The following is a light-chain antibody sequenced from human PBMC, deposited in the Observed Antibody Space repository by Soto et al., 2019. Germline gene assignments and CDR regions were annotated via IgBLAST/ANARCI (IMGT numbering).Light chain of an antibody. V-gene: IGKV3-15*01. Sequence: EIVMTQSPATLSVSPGERATLSCRASRSVSSNLAWYQQKPGQAPRLLVYGASTRATGIPARFSGSGSGTEFPLTISSLQSEDFAVYYCQQYNNWPQTFGQGTKVEIK. J-gene: IGKJ1*01. CDR2: GAS. CDR3: QQYNNWPQT. CDR1: RSVSSN.